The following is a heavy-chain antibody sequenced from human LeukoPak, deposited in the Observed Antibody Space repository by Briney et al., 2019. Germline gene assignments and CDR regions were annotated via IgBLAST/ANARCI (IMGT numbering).Heavy chain of an antibody. CDR3: ASRELYGPNYYYYYGMDV. Sequence: GGSLRLSCAASGFTFSSYGMHWVRQAPGKGLEWVAVISYDGSNKYYADSVKGRFTISRDNSKNTLYLQMNSLRAEDTAVYYCASRELYGPNYYYYYGMDVWGQGTTVTASS. V-gene: IGHV3-30*03. J-gene: IGHJ6*02. CDR2: ISYDGSNK. CDR1: GFTFSSYG. D-gene: IGHD2-2*02.